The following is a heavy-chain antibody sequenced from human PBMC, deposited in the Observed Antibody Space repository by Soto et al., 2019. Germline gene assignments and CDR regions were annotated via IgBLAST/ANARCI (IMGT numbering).Heavy chain of an antibody. D-gene: IGHD1-26*01. V-gene: IGHV4-59*01. CDR1: GGSIRSSY. J-gene: IGHJ3*02. CDR2: VYNSEST. CDR3: ARESGGSYGAFDI. Sequence: SATLSLTCTVFGGSIRSSYWSCVRRPPGKGLECLGYVYNSESTTYSPSFKSRVTISADTSRNQFSLKLTSVTAEDTAVYYCARESGGSYGAFDIWGQGKMVS.